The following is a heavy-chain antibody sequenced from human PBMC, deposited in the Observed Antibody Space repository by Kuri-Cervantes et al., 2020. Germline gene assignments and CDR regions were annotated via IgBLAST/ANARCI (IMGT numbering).Heavy chain of an antibody. Sequence: SETLSLTCTVSGYSISSYYWSWIRQPPGKGLEWIGYIYYSGSTNYNPSPKRRVTISVDTSKNQFSLKLSSVTAADTAAYYCARGRLYCSGGSCPPDYWGQGTLVTVSS. D-gene: IGHD2-15*01. V-gene: IGHV4-59*12. J-gene: IGHJ4*01. CDR2: IYYSGST. CDR1: GYSISSYY. CDR3: ARGRLYCSGGSCPPDY.